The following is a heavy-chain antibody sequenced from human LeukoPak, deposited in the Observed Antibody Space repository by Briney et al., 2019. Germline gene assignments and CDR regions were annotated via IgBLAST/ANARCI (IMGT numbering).Heavy chain of an antibody. J-gene: IGHJ6*02. V-gene: IGHV1-18*01. Sequence: ASVKVSCKASGYTFPSYGISWVRQAPGQGLEWMGWISAYNGNTNYAQKLQGRVTMTTDTSTSTAYMELRSLRSDDTAVYYCARMGVGATFYYGMDVWGQGTTVTVSS. D-gene: IGHD1-26*01. CDR2: ISAYNGNT. CDR1: GYTFPSYG. CDR3: ARMGVGATFYYGMDV.